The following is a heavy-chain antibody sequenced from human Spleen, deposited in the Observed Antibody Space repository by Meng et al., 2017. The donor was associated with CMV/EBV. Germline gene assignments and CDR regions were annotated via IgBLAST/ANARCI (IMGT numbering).Heavy chain of an antibody. CDR2: ISWNSGSI. CDR3: TRVGLAMDV. CDR1: GFKFDDYS. V-gene: IGHV3-9*01. Sequence: GGSLRLSCAAFGFKFDDYSMHWVRQAPGKGLEWVSGISWNSGSIGYADSVKGRFTISRDNAQNSLFLQMNSLKVDGTALYYCTRVGLAMDVWGQGTTVTVSS. J-gene: IGHJ6*02.